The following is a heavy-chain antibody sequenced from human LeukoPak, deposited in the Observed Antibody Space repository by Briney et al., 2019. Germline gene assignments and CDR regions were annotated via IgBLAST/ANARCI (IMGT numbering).Heavy chain of an antibody. CDR1: GYTLTELS. V-gene: IGHV1-24*01. Sequence: ASVKVSCKVSGYTLTELSMHWVRHAPGKGLEWMGGFDPEDGETIYAQKFQGRVTMTEDTSTDTAYMELSSLRSEDTAVYYCATDLSYDFWSGPGFFDYWGQGTLVTVSS. CDR2: FDPEDGET. J-gene: IGHJ4*02. D-gene: IGHD3-3*01. CDR3: ATDLSYDFWSGPGFFDY.